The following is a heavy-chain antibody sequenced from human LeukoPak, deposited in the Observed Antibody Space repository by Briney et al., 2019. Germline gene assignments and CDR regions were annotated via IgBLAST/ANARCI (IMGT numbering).Heavy chain of an antibody. J-gene: IGHJ3*02. CDR3: VKVGGSPLGALDI. CDR1: ASTFSNYA. CDR2: IRGYDGHT. Sequence: ASVRVSCKAPASTFSNYAITWMRQAPGQSLEWVGWIRGYDGHTKYAQNVQGRVTMTRDTSTNTAYMELRNLRSDDSAVYYCVKVGGSPLGALDIWGQGTMVTVSS. V-gene: IGHV1-18*01.